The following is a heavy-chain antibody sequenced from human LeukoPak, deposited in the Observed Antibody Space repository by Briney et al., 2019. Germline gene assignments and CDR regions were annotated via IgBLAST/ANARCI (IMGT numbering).Heavy chain of an antibody. V-gene: IGHV4-4*02. CDR2: IYHSGST. D-gene: IGHD6-13*01. CDR3: ARGIATVEKYFQY. J-gene: IGHJ1*01. Sequence: SETLSLTCAVSGDSISSNNWWTWVRQPPGKGLEWIGEIYHSGSTNYNPSLKSRVTISVDKSKSQFSLKLSSMTAADTAVYYCARGIATVEKYFQYWGQGTLVTVSS. CDR1: GDSISSNNW.